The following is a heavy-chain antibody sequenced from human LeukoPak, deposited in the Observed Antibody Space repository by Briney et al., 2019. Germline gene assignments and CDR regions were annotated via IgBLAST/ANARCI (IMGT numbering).Heavy chain of an antibody. D-gene: IGHD2-15*01. J-gene: IGHJ4*02. Sequence: SETLSLTCSVSIGSISSSKWWSWVRQSPVKGLEWIGKIYLYGTTNYNPSFTSRVTMSVDRSRNQFSLKLTSVTAADTAVYYCARESSCSGGSCLFDYWGQGTLVTVSS. V-gene: IGHV4-4*02. CDR1: IGSISSSKW. CDR3: ARESSCSGGSCLFDY. CDR2: IYLYGTT.